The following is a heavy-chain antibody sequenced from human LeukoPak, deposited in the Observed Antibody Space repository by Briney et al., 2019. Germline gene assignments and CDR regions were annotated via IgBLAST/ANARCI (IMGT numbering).Heavy chain of an antibody. CDR2: INPNSGGT. CDR3: ARGYDILTGFPHDEAFDI. J-gene: IGHJ3*02. D-gene: IGHD3-9*01. CDR1: GYTFTGYY. Sequence: ASVKVSCKASGYTFTGYYMHWVRQAPGQGLEWMGWINPNSGGTNYAQKFQGRVTMTRDTSISTAYMELSRLRSDDTAVYYCARGYDILTGFPHDEAFDIWGQGTMVTVSS. V-gene: IGHV1-2*02.